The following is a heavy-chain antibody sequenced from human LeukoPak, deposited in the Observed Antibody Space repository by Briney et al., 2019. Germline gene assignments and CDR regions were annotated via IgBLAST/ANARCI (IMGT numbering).Heavy chain of an antibody. J-gene: IGHJ4*02. Sequence: ASVKVSCKASGYTFTSYAMHWVRQAPGQRLEWMGWINAGNGNTKYSQKFQGRVTITRDTSASTAYVELSSLRSEDTAVYYCAREVDSYGPFDYWGQGTLVTVSS. V-gene: IGHV1-3*01. CDR1: GYTFTSYA. D-gene: IGHD5-18*01. CDR2: INAGNGNT. CDR3: AREVDSYGPFDY.